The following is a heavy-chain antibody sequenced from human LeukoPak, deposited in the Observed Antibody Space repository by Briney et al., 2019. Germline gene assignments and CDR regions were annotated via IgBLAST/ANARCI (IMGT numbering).Heavy chain of an antibody. D-gene: IGHD3-10*01. V-gene: IGHV3-7*01. CDR3: ARVWFGELLRIDY. Sequence: GGSLRLSCAASGFTFSSHWMTWVRQAPGKGLEWVANIKEDGSKKNYVDSVKGRFTISRDNAKNSLYLQMNSLRAEDTAVYYCARVWFGELLRIDYWGQGTLVTVSS. CDR2: IKEDGSKK. CDR1: GFTFSSHW. J-gene: IGHJ4*02.